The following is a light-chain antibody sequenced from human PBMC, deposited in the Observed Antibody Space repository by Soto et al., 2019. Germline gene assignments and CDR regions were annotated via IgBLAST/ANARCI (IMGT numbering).Light chain of an antibody. V-gene: IGKV3-20*01. Sequence: EIVLTQSPGTLSLSPGERATLSCRASQSVSSSYLAWYQQKPGQAPRLLIYGASSRATGIQYRFSGSGSGAAFTLTISRLEPEDFAVYYCQQYGSLPPWTFGQGTKVEIK. J-gene: IGKJ1*01. CDR1: QSVSSSY. CDR2: GAS. CDR3: QQYGSLPPWT.